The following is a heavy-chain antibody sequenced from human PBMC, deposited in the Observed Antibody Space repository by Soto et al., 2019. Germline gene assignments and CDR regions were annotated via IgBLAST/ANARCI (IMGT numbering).Heavy chain of an antibody. Sequence: TGGSLRLSCAASGFTFSSYWMSWVRQAPGKGLEWVANIKQDGSEKYYVDSVKGRFTISRDNAKNSLYLQMNSLRAEDTAVYYCARDPLYSSSWYFNNWFDPWGQGTLVTVSS. J-gene: IGHJ5*02. D-gene: IGHD6-13*01. V-gene: IGHV3-7*05. CDR3: ARDPLYSSSWYFNNWFDP. CDR1: GFTFSSYW. CDR2: IKQDGSEK.